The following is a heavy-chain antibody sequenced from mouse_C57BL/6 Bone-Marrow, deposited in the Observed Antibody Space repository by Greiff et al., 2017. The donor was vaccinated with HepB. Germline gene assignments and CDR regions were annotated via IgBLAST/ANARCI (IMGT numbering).Heavy chain of an antibody. Sequence: EVQGVESGGGLVQSGRSLRLSCATSGFTFSDFYMEWVRQAPGKGLEWIAASRNKANDYTTEYSASVKGRFIVSRDTSQSILYLQMNALRAEDTAIYYCARDAYGPYGAMDYWGQGTSVTVSS. CDR3: ARDAYGPYGAMDY. D-gene: IGHD1-1*01. J-gene: IGHJ4*01. V-gene: IGHV7-1*01. CDR2: SRNKANDYTT. CDR1: GFTFSDFY.